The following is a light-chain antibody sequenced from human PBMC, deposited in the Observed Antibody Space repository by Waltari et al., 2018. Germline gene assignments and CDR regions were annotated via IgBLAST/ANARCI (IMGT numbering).Light chain of an antibody. CDR2: SNR. CDR3: AAWDDSLTVV. V-gene: IGLV1-44*01. CDR1: SPTIGSNP. Sequence: QSVLTQPPSASGTPGQRVSLSCSGSSPTIGSNPVNWYQQFPGTAPKLLIYSNRHRPSGVPDRFSGSKSGTSASLSISGLQSEDEADYYCAAWDDSLTVVFGGGTKLTVL. J-gene: IGLJ2*01.